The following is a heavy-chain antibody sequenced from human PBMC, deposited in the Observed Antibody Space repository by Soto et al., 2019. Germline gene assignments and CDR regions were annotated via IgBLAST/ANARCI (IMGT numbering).Heavy chain of an antibody. J-gene: IGHJ3*02. V-gene: IGHV1-69*02. CDR3: ARVIFGGQIDAFDI. D-gene: IGHD3-10*02. CDR2: IIPILGIA. Sequence: QVQLVQSGAEVKKPGSSVKVSCKASGGTFSSYTISWVRQAPGQGLEWMGRIIPILGIANYAQKFQGRVTITAAKSTSTAYMELSSLRSEDTAVYYCARVIFGGQIDAFDIWGQGTMVTVSS. CDR1: GGTFSSYT.